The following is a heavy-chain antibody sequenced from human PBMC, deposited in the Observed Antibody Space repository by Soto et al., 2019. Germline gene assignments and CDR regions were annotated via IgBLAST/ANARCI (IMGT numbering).Heavy chain of an antibody. CDR2: IGRKAYGGTT. J-gene: IGHJ6*02. Sequence: GGSLRLSCTASGVTVGDYAMSWVRQAPGKGLEWVGFIGRKAYGGTTYYAASVKGRFTISRDDSKSIAYLQMNILITEDTAVYDCTRSLLISGYGEYGGDYCYYRMDVWGQATTVTVSS. V-gene: IGHV3-49*04. CDR3: TRSLLISGYGEYGGDYCYYRMDV. D-gene: IGHD4-17*01. CDR1: GVTVGDYA.